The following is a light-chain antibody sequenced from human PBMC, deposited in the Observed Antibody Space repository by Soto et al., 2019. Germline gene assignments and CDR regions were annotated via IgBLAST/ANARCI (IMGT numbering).Light chain of an antibody. CDR2: RNN. J-gene: IGLJ7*01. V-gene: IGLV1-47*01. CDR1: SSNIGSNY. CDR3: AAWDDSLSGRV. Sequence: LTQPPSASGTPGQRVTISCSGSSSNIGSNYVYWYQQLPGTAPKLLIYRNNHRPSGVPDRFSGSKSGTSASLAISGLRSEDEDDYYCAAWDDSLSGRVFGGGTQLTVL.